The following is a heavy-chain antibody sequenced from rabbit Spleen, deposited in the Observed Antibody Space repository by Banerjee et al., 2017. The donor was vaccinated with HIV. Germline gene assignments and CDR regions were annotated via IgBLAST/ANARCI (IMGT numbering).Heavy chain of an antibody. J-gene: IGHJ6*01. Sequence: QEQLEESGGGLVKPEGSLTLTCKASGVSLNDKDVMCWVRQAPGKGLEWIACINIVTGKSVYASWAKGRFTCSKTSSTTVTLQMTSLTVADTATYFCARDTGSSFSSYGMDLWGTGTLVTVS. CDR3: ARDTGSSFSSYGMDL. CDR2: INIVTGKS. D-gene: IGHD8-1*01. CDR1: GVSLNDKDV. V-gene: IGHV1S45*01.